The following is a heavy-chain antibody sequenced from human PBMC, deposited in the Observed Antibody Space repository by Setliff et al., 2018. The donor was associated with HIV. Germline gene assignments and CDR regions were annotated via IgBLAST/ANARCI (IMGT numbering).Heavy chain of an antibody. CDR1: GGSISTYY. V-gene: IGHV4-59*01. J-gene: IGHJ3*02. D-gene: IGHD3-22*01. CDR2: IYYSGST. CDR3: TRDRNYHDSRGYYDAFDI. Sequence: PSETLSLTCTVSGGSISTYYWHWIRQPPGKGLEWIGHIYYSGSTNYNPSLESRVTVSVDTSKNQFSPKLSSVTAADTATYYCTRDRNYHDSRGYYDAFDIWGQGTMVTVSS.